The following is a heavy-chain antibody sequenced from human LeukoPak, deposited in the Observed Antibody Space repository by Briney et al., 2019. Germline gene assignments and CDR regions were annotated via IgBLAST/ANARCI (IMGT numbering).Heavy chain of an antibody. CDR2: ISSSSSYI. Sequence: PGGSLRLSCAASGFTFSSYSMNWVRQAPGKGLEWVSSISSSSSYIYYAHSVKGRFTISRDNAKNSLYLQMNSLRAEDTAVYYCARGGILRYFDWLSVLWGGEFDYWGQGTLVTVSS. CDR1: GFTFSSYS. D-gene: IGHD3-9*01. V-gene: IGHV3-21*01. J-gene: IGHJ4*02. CDR3: ARGGILRYFDWLSVLWGGEFDY.